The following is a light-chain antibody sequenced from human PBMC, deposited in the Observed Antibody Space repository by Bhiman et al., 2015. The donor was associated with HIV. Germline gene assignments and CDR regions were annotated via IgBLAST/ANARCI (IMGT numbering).Light chain of an antibody. Sequence: QSALTQPASVSGSPGQSITISCTGTGSNIGGYNYVSWYQQHPGKAPKLIIYDVTERPSGISNRFSGSKSGYTASLTISGLQAEDEADYYCSSHTSRDLQVFGSGTTVTVL. J-gene: IGLJ1*01. CDR1: GSNIGGYNY. CDR3: SSHTSRDLQV. V-gene: IGLV2-14*03. CDR2: DVT.